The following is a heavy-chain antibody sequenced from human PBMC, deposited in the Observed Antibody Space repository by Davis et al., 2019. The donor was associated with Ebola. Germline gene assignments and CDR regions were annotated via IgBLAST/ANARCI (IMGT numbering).Heavy chain of an antibody. CDR1: GFTFASYA. CDR2: ISDSGDST. V-gene: IGHV3-23*01. D-gene: IGHD3-3*01. J-gene: IGHJ4*02. Sequence: GESLKISCTASGFTFASYAMHWVRQAPGEGLEWVSVISDSGDSTDYTDSVKGRFTISRDNSKNTLYLQMHSLRAEDTAVYYCAKALYFGVVVHYFDYWGQGTLVTVSS. CDR3: AKALYFGVVVHYFDY.